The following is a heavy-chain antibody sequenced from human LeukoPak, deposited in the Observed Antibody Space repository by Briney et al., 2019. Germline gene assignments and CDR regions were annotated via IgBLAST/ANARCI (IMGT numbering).Heavy chain of an antibody. CDR2: IIPIFGTA. CDR1: GGTFSSYA. D-gene: IGHD3-10*01. CDR3: ARVALPGVPRRWFDP. J-gene: IGHJ5*02. Sequence: ASVKVSCKASGGTFSSYAISWVRQAPGQGLEWMGGIIPIFGTANYAQKFQGRVTITTDESTSTVYMELSSLRPEDTAVYYCARVALPGVPRRWFDPWGQGTLVTVSS. V-gene: IGHV1-69*05.